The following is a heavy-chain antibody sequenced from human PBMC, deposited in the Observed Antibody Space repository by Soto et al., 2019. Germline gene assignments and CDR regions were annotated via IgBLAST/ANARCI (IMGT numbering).Heavy chain of an antibody. CDR1: GGAFSSFD. CDR3: VRGLTEGYYGVEV. J-gene: IGHJ6*02. V-gene: IGHV1-69*13. CDR2: IIPLFGTT. Sequence: ASVKVSCKASGGAFSSFDISWVRQAPGQGLDWMGGIIPLFGTTNYAQKFQGRGTITADASTSTAFMELSSLTSEDTAVYYCVRGLTEGYYGVEVWGQGTTVTVSS.